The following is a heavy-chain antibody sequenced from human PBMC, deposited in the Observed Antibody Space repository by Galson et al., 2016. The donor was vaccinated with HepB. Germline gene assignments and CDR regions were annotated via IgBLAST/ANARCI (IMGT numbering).Heavy chain of an antibody. Sequence: SLRLSCAASGFTFSDYYMSWIRQGPGKGLEWVSYISSSGSYTNYADSVKGRFTISRDNPKNSLYLQVNSLRVEDTAVYYCARDYSGQLWLLGGFDYWGQGTLVTVSS. CDR1: GFTFSDYY. D-gene: IGHD5-18*01. CDR2: ISSSGSYT. J-gene: IGHJ4*02. V-gene: IGHV3-11*06. CDR3: ARDYSGQLWLLGGFDY.